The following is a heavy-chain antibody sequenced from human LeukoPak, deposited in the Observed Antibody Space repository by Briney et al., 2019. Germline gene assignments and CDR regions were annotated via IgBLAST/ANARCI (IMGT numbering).Heavy chain of an antibody. J-gene: IGHJ4*02. V-gene: IGHV4-59*01. Sequence: SETLSLTCTDSGGSISSYYWSWIRQPPGRGLEWIGYIYYSGSTNYNPSLKSRVTISVDTSKNQFSLKLSSVTAADTAVYYCARGRYYDSSGFPGRYFDYWGQGTLVTVSS. CDR2: IYYSGST. D-gene: IGHD3-22*01. CDR3: ARGRYYDSSGFPGRYFDY. CDR1: GGSISSYY.